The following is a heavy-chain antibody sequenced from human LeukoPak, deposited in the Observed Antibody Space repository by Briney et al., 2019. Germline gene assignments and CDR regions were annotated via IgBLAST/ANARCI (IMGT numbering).Heavy chain of an antibody. Sequence: ASVKVSCKASGYTFTGYYMHWVRQAPGQGLEWMGRINPDSGVTTYAQNFQGRVTVTRDTPITTAYMELSSLRSDDTAIYYCASSATVGFGSLWGQGTLVTVSS. J-gene: IGHJ4*02. D-gene: IGHD5-18*01. V-gene: IGHV1-2*06. CDR2: INPDSGVT. CDR3: ASSATVGFGSL. CDR1: GYTFTGYY.